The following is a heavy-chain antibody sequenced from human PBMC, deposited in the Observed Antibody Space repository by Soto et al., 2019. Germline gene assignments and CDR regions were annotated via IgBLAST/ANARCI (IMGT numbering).Heavy chain of an antibody. J-gene: IGHJ4*02. D-gene: IGHD1-1*01. Sequence: SETLSLTCTVSGGSISSSSYYWGWIRQPPGKGLEWIGSIYYSGSTYYNPSLKSRVTISVDTSKNQFSLKLSSVTAADTAVYYCARQEVLEPIDFFYWGQGTLVTVSS. CDR1: GGSISSSSYY. V-gene: IGHV4-39*01. CDR3: ARQEVLEPIDFFY. CDR2: IYYSGST.